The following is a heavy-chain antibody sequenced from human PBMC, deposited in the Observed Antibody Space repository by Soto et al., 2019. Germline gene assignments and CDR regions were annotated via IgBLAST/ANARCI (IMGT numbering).Heavy chain of an antibody. CDR2: ISSDGDIT. CDR3: VKVSTFYDILTGYYSTNFFDP. Sequence: GGSLRLSCSASGFTFSEYSMHWVRQAPGKGLQYVSTISSDGDITYYANSVKGRFTISRDNSKNTLYLQMNSLRPEDTAVYYCVKVSTFYDILTGYYSTNFFDPWGQGTLVTVSS. CDR1: GFTFSEYS. V-gene: IGHV3-64D*06. J-gene: IGHJ5*02. D-gene: IGHD3-9*01.